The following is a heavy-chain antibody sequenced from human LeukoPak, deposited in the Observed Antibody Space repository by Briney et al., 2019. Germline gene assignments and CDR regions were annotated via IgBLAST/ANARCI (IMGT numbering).Heavy chain of an antibody. CDR1: GFTFSSYG. V-gene: IGHV3-23*01. Sequence: GGSLRLSCAASGFTFSSYGMSWVRQAPGKGLEWVSAISGSGGSTYYADSVKGRFTISRDNSKNTLYLQMNSLRAEDTAVYYCAKGSYYYGSGTPGFDYWGQGTLVTVSS. J-gene: IGHJ4*02. CDR3: AKGSYYYGSGTPGFDY. D-gene: IGHD3-10*01. CDR2: ISGSGGST.